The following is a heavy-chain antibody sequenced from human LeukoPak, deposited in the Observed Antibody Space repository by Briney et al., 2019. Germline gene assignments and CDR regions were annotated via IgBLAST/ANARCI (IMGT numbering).Heavy chain of an antibody. Sequence: ASVKVSCKASGYTFTSYGISWVRQAPGQGLEWMGWISAYNGNTNYAQKLQGRVTMTTDTSTSTAYMELRSLRSEDTAVYYCASCQYYDSSGYYDYWGQGTLVTVSS. V-gene: IGHV1-18*01. J-gene: IGHJ4*02. CDR2: ISAYNGNT. CDR3: ASCQYYDSSGYYDY. CDR1: GYTFTSYG. D-gene: IGHD3-22*01.